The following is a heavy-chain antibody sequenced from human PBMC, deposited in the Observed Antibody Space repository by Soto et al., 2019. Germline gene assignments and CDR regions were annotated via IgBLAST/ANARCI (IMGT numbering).Heavy chain of an antibody. J-gene: IGHJ3*02. CDR1: GYTFTSYG. CDR2: ISGYNDNT. V-gene: IGHV1-18*01. Sequence: QVQLVQSGAEVKKPGASVKVSCKASGYTFTSYGISWVRQAPGQGREWMGWISGYNDNTRYAQKLKGRVTMTPDTATRRADMEVRSLRSDVTDMYYCARHWYCSGGSCRDTFDIWGQVTMVTVSS. CDR3: ARHWYCSGGSCRDTFDI. D-gene: IGHD2-15*01.